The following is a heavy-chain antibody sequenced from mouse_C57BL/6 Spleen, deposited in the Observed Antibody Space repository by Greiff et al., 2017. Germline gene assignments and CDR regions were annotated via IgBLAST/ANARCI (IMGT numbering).Heavy chain of an antibody. D-gene: IGHD1-1*01. CDR2: IDPSDSYT. CDR1: GYTFTSYW. CDR3: AINYGSSYGYFDV. V-gene: IGHV1-50*01. J-gene: IGHJ1*03. Sequence: QVQLQQPGAELVKPGASVKLSCKASGYTFTSYWMQWVKQRPGQGLEWIGAIDPSDSYTTYNQQFKGKATLTVDTSSSTAYMQLSSLTSEDSAVYYCAINYGSSYGYFDVWGTGTTVTVAS.